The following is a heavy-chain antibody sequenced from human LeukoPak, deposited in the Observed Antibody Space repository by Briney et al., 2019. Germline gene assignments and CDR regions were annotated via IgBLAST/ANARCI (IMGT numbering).Heavy chain of an antibody. CDR3: ARDPPRSTCSKAPFDY. CDR2: INPNSGGT. D-gene: IGHD2-2*01. Sequence: GASVKVSCKASGYTFTGYYMHWVRQAPGQGLEWMGRINPNSGGTNYAQKFQGRVTMTRDTSISTAYMELSRLRSDDTAVYYCARDPPRSTCSKAPFDYWRQGTLVTVSS. V-gene: IGHV1-2*06. J-gene: IGHJ4*02. CDR1: GYTFTGYY.